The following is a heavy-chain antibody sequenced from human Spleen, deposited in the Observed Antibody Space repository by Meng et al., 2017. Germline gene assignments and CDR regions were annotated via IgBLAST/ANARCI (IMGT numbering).Heavy chain of an antibody. CDR3: AKVKFEGATGYYYGMDV. J-gene: IGHJ6*02. D-gene: IGHD1-26*01. V-gene: IGHV3-23*01. Sequence: GESLKISCAASGFTFSSYAMSWVRQAPGKGLEWVSAISGSADSTYYADSVKGRFSISRDNSKNTLYLQMNSLRAEDTAVYYCAKVKFEGATGYYYGMDVWGQGTTVTVSS. CDR1: GFTFSSYA. CDR2: ISGSADST.